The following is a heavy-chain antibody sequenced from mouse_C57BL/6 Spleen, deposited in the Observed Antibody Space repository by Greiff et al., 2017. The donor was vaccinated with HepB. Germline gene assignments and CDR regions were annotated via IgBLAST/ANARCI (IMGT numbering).Heavy chain of an antibody. J-gene: IGHJ4*01. CDR3: ARYGSRAMDY. CDR2: IDPSDSYT. D-gene: IGHD1-1*01. CDR1: GYTFTSYW. Sequence: QVQLQQPGAELVKPGASVKLSCKASGYTFTSYWMQWVKQRPGQCLEWIGEIDPSDSYTNYNQKFKGKATLTVDTSSSTAYMQLSSLTSEDSAVYYCARYGSRAMDYWGQGTSVTVSS. V-gene: IGHV1-50*01.